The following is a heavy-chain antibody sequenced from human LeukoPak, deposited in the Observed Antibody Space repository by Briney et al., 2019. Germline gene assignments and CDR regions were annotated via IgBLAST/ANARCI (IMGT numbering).Heavy chain of an antibody. CDR3: VKITSVTGGDC. CDR1: GLTFSAYA. CDR2: ISNNGGSS. Sequence: GGSLRLSCSASGLTFSAYAMYWVRHAPGKGLEYVSGISNNGGSSFYADSVKGRFTISRDNSKNTLYLQMSSLRAEDTAVYYCVKITSVTGGDCWGQGTRLTVSS. V-gene: IGHV3-64D*09. D-gene: IGHD1-1*01. J-gene: IGHJ4*02.